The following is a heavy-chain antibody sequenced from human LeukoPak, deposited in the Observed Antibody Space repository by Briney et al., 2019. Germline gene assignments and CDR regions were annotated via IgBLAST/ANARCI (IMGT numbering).Heavy chain of an antibody. CDR1: GYTFTSYA. V-gene: IGHV1-3*01. CDR3: AREIPGPIAVAAFLFDP. D-gene: IGHD6-19*01. CDR2: INAGNGNT. Sequence: ASVKVSCKASGYTFTSYAMHWVRQAPGQRLEWMGWINAGNGNTKYSQKFQGRVTITRDTSASTAYMELSSLRSEDTAVYYCAREIPGPIAVAAFLFDPWGQGTLVTVSS. J-gene: IGHJ5*02.